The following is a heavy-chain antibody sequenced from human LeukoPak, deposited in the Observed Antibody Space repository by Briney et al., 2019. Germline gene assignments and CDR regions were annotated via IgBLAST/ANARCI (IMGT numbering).Heavy chain of an antibody. D-gene: IGHD1-26*01. J-gene: IGHJ5*02. V-gene: IGHV4-4*07. CDR3: AREWELLGAGWFDP. CDR1: GGSISSYY. Sequence: SETLSLTCTVSGGSISSYYWSWIRQPAGKGLEWIGRIYTSGSTNYNPSLKSRVTMSVDTSKNQFSLKLSSVTAADTAVYYCAREWELLGAGWFDPWGQGTLVTVSS. CDR2: IYTSGST.